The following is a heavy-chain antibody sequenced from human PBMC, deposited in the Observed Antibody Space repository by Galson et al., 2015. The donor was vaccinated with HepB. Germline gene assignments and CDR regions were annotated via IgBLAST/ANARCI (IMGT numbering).Heavy chain of an antibody. CDR1: GFTFSDHY. Sequence: SLRLSCAASGFTFSDHYMSWIRQAPGKGLEWVSYISSSGSTIYYADSVKGRFTISRDNAKNSLYLQMNSLRAEDTAVYYCARESRYDFWSAKGDYWGQGTLVTVSS. V-gene: IGHV3-11*01. D-gene: IGHD3-3*01. CDR3: ARESRYDFWSAKGDY. J-gene: IGHJ4*02. CDR2: ISSSGSTI.